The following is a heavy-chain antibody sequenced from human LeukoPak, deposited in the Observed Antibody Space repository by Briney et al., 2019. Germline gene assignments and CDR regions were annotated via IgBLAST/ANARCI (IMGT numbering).Heavy chain of an antibody. V-gene: IGHV3-23*01. CDR3: AKDVTWVQLCLDY. CDR2: ISGSGGST. Sequence: PGGSLRLSCAASGFTFSGYWMSWVRQAPGKGLEWVSGISGSGGSTYYADSVKGRFTVSRDNSKNTLYLQMNSLRAEDRAVYYCAKDVTWVQLCLDYWGQGTLVTVSS. J-gene: IGHJ4*02. D-gene: IGHD5-18*01. CDR1: GFTFSGYW.